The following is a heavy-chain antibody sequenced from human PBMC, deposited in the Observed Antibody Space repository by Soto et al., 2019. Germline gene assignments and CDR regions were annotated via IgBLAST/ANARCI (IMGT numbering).Heavy chain of an antibody. CDR2: ISSSSSVI. CDR1: GFILSDCA. D-gene: IGHD7-27*01. V-gene: IGHV3-48*01. CDR3: ARDLSWGSNWYYYMDV. J-gene: IGHJ6*03. Sequence: GGSLRLSCATSGFILSDCAMNWVRQAPGKGLEWVSYISSSSSVIDYADSVKGRFTVSRDNARNSLCLQMNSLRAEDTAVYYCARDLSWGSNWYYYMDVWGKGTTVTVSS.